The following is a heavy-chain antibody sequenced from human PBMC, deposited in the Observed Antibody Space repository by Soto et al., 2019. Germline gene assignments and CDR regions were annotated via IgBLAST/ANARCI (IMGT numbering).Heavy chain of an antibody. Sequence: PSETLSLTCTVSGGSISSSSYYWGWIRQPPGKGLEWIGSIYYSGSTYYNPSLKSRVTISVDTSKNQFSLKLSSVTAADTAVYYCASRGRDGDYVPFDPWGQGTLVTVSS. J-gene: IGHJ5*02. CDR3: ASRGRDGDYVPFDP. V-gene: IGHV4-39*01. CDR1: GGSISSSSYY. D-gene: IGHD4-17*01. CDR2: IYYSGST.